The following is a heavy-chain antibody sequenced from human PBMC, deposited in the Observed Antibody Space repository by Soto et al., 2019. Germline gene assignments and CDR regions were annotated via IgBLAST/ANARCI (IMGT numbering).Heavy chain of an antibody. CDR1: GFTFSSYG. V-gene: IGHV3-33*01. CDR3: ARDTVFRPYSSSWYGRLLPDY. D-gene: IGHD6-13*01. Sequence: GGSLRLSCAASGFTFSSYGMHWVRQAPGKGLEWVAVIWYDGSNKNYADSVKGRFTISRDNSKNTMYLQMNSLRAEDTAMYYCARDTVFRPYSSSWYGRLLPDYWGQGTLVTVSS. CDR2: IWYDGSNK. J-gene: IGHJ4*02.